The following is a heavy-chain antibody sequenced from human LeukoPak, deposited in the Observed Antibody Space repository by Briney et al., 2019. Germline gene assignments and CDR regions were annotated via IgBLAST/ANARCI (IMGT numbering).Heavy chain of an antibody. J-gene: IGHJ4*02. D-gene: IGHD6-13*01. Sequence: GGSLSLSCAASGFTFSNYWMSWVRQAPGKGLEWVANIKEDGSEKYYVDSVKGRFTISRDNARNSLYLQMNSLRAEDTAVYYCASGRQLGYWGQGTLVAVSS. V-gene: IGHV3-7*01. CDR1: GFTFSNYW. CDR2: IKEDGSEK. CDR3: ASGRQLGY.